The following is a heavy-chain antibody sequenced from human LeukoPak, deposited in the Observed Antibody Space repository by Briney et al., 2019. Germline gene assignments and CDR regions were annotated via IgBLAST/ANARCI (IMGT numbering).Heavy chain of an antibody. V-gene: IGHV3-7*03. Sequence: GGSLRLSCVASGFTFGRYWMSWVRQAPGKGLEWVANIKQDGSEKYYVDSVKGRFTISRDNAKNSLYLQMNSLRAEDTAVYYCGRERFTYDRSGGTDWGQGTLVTVSS. D-gene: IGHD3-22*01. CDR2: IKQDGSEK. CDR1: GFTFGRYW. J-gene: IGHJ4*02. CDR3: GRERFTYDRSGGTD.